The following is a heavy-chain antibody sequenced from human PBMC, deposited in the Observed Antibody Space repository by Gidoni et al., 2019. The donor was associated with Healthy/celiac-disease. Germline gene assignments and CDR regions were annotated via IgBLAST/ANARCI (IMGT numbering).Heavy chain of an antibody. J-gene: IGHJ4*02. CDR2: ISYDGSNK. Sequence: QVQLVESGGGVVQPGRSLRLSCAASGFTFSSYAMHWVRQAPGKGLEWVAVISYDGSNKYYADSVKGRFTISRDNSKNTLYLQMNSLRAEDTAVYYCARDPYSSGWWSFDYWGQGTLVTVSS. CDR1: GFTFSSYA. CDR3: ARDPYSSGWWSFDY. D-gene: IGHD6-19*01. V-gene: IGHV3-30-3*01.